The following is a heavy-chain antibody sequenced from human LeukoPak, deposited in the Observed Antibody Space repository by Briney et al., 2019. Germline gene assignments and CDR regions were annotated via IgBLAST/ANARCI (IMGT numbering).Heavy chain of an antibody. Sequence: PGGSLRLSCVASGFTFSSYWIHWVRQAPGKGLEWVSVIYSGGSTYYADSVKGRFTISRDNSKNTLYLQMNSLRAEDTAVYYCARGAGYSQEYFQHWGQGTLVTVSS. CDR3: ARGAGYSQEYFQH. J-gene: IGHJ1*01. CDR2: IYSGGST. D-gene: IGHD6-13*01. CDR1: GFTFSSYW. V-gene: IGHV3-66*01.